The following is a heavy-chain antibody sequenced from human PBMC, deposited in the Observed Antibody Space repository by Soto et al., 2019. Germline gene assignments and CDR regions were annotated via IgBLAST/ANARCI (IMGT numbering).Heavy chain of an antibody. V-gene: IGHV1-46*01. CDR1: GYTFTSYY. J-gene: IGHJ4*01. Sequence: ASVKVSCKASGYTFTSYYMHWVRQAPGQGLEWMGIINPSGGSTSYAQKYQGRDNMTRDTSKSTVYMELSSLRSEDTAVYYCARSADYDSSGYYLNYFDYWGQGTLVTVSS. CDR2: INPSGGST. CDR3: ARSADYDSSGYYLNYFDY. D-gene: IGHD3-22*01.